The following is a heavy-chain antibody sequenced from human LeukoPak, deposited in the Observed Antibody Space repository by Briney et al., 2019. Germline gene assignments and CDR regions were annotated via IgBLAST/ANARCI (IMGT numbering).Heavy chain of an antibody. CDR1: GFTFSSSG. CDR3: AKGYYGSGSYGWFDP. D-gene: IGHD3-10*01. Sequence: GGTLRLSCAASGFTFSSSGMIWVRQAPGKGLEWVSAISGSGDRTYHADSVKGRFTISRDNSKNTLYLHMNSLRAEDTAVYYCAKGYYGSGSYGWFDPWGQGTLVTVSS. CDR2: ISGSGDRT. J-gene: IGHJ5*02. V-gene: IGHV3-23*01.